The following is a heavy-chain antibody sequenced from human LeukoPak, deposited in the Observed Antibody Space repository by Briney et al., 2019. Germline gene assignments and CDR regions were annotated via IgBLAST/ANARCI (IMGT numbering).Heavy chain of an antibody. J-gene: IGHJ4*02. Sequence: GRSLRLSCAASGFTFDDYAMNWVRQAPGKGLEWVSGISWNSGTIGYADSVKGRFTISRDSAKNSLYLQMNSLRPEDTALYYCAKSRGYSYVSHFDYWGRGTLVTVSS. CDR1: GFTFDDYA. CDR3: AKSRGYSYVSHFDY. CDR2: ISWNSGTI. V-gene: IGHV3-9*01. D-gene: IGHD5-18*01.